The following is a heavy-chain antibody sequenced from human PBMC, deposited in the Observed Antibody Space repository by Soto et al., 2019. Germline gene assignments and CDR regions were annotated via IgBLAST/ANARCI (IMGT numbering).Heavy chain of an antibody. D-gene: IGHD1-26*01. CDR3: ARGVSAGVDY. CDR2: MKPSSGNA. V-gene: IGHV1-8*01. Sequence: ASVKVSCTASGYAFSNNDISWVRQGAGQGLEWMGWMKPSSGNAGYAQKFQGRVTMTRGTSINTAYMELTTLTSDDTAFYYCARGVSAGVDYWGQGTLVTVSS. CDR1: GYAFSNND. J-gene: IGHJ4*02.